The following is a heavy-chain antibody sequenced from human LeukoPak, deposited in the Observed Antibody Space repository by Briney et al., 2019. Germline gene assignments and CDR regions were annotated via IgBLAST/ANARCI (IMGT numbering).Heavy chain of an antibody. CDR2: IYYSGST. Sequence: SETLSLTCTVSGGSISSSSYYWGWIRQPPGKGLEWIGSIYYSGSTYYNPSLKSRVTISVDTSKNQFSLKLSSVTAADTAVYYCARVKTDTMVRGVYPFDYWGQGTLVTVSS. D-gene: IGHD3-10*01. V-gene: IGHV4-39*07. CDR3: ARVKTDTMVRGVYPFDY. CDR1: GGSISSSSYY. J-gene: IGHJ4*02.